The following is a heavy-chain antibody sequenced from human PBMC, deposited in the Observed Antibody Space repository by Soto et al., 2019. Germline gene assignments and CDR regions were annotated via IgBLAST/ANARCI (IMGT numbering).Heavy chain of an antibody. J-gene: IGHJ4*02. Sequence: EVQLVESGGGLVQPGGSLRLSCAASGFTFSSYEMNWVRQAPGKGLEWVSYISSSGSTIYYADSVKGRFTISRDNAKNSLYLQMNSLRAEDTAVYYCARDRSGWYSSGFDYWGQGTLVTVSS. CDR2: ISSSGSTI. D-gene: IGHD6-19*01. CDR1: GFTFSSYE. V-gene: IGHV3-48*03. CDR3: ARDRSGWYSSGFDY.